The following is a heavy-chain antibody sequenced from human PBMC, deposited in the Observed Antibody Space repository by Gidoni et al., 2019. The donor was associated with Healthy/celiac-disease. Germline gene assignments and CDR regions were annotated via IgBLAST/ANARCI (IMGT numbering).Heavy chain of an antibody. CDR3: CEGDYYDSSGYLIDY. CDR2: ISYDGSNK. V-gene: IGHV3-30*04. CDR1: GFPFSSYA. J-gene: IGHJ4*02. D-gene: IGHD3-22*01. Sequence: QVQLVESGGGVVQPGRSLRLSCAASGFPFSSYAMHWVRQAPGKGLEWVAVISYDGSNKYYADSVKGRFTISRDNSKNTLYLQMNSLRAEDTAVYYCCEGDYYDSSGYLIDYWGQGTLVTVSS.